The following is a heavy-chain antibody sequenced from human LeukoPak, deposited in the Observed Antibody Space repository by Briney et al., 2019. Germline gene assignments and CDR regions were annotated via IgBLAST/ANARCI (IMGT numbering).Heavy chain of an antibody. V-gene: IGHV3-21*01. J-gene: IGHJ5*02. Sequence: GGSLRLSCAASGFTFNSAWMSWVRQAPGKGLEWVSSISSSSSYIYYADSVKGRFTISRDNAKNSLYLQMNSLRAEDTAVYYCARDRSETYYDFWSGYYAGWFDPWGQGTLVTVSS. CDR1: GFTFNSAW. CDR3: ARDRSETYYDFWSGYYAGWFDP. D-gene: IGHD3-3*01. CDR2: ISSSSSYI.